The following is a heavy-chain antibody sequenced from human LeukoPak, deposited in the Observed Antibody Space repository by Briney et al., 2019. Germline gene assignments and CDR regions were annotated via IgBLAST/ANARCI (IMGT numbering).Heavy chain of an antibody. Sequence: GGSLRLSCAASGFTFSSYGMYWVRQAPGKGLEWVAFTRYDGSNKYYADSVKGRFTISRDNSKNTLYLKMNSLRAEDTAVYYCARGDVGGFGEYFVYWGQGTLVAVSS. CDR2: TRYDGSNK. V-gene: IGHV3-30*02. CDR3: ARGDVGGFGEYFVY. D-gene: IGHD3-10*01. J-gene: IGHJ4*02. CDR1: GFTFSSYG.